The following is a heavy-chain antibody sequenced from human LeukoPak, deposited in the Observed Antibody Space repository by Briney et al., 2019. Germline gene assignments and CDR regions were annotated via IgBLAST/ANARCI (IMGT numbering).Heavy chain of an antibody. CDR3: ARDWSSYYYDSSGYSN. Sequence: ASVKVSCKASGYTFTSYGISWVRQAPGQGLEWMGWMSGYNGNTNYAQKFQGRVTMTTDTSTSTAYMELRSLRSDDTAVYYCARDWSSYYYDSSGYSNWGQGTLVTVSS. D-gene: IGHD3-22*01. J-gene: IGHJ4*02. CDR2: MSGYNGNT. V-gene: IGHV1-18*01. CDR1: GYTFTSYG.